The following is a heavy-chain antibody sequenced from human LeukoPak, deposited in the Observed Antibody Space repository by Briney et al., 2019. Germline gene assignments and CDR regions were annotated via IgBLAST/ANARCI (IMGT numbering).Heavy chain of an antibody. D-gene: IGHD3-22*01. CDR1: GYTFTGYY. V-gene: IGHV1-2*02. CDR3: ASISYYYDSSGYYPEPFDY. Sequence: ASVKVSCKASGYTFTGYYMRWVRQAPGQGLEWMGWINPNSGGTNYAQKFQGRVTMTRDTSISTAYMELSRLRSDNTAVYYCASISYYYDSSGYYPEPFDYWGQGTLVTVSS. J-gene: IGHJ4*02. CDR2: INPNSGGT.